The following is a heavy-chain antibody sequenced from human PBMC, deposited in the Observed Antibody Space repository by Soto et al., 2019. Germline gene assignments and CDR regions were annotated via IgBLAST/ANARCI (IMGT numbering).Heavy chain of an antibody. J-gene: IGHJ5*01. CDR2: ISSSSSYI. CDR1: GFTFSSYS. D-gene: IGHD2-15*01. V-gene: IGHV3-21*01. CDR3: AIDSALDCSGGSCSDS. Sequence: EVQLVESGGGLVKPGGSLRLSCAASGFTFSSYSMNWVRQAPGKGLEWVSSISSSSSYIYYADSLNGRFTITRDNAKNSLYLHMHSLRAEDTAVYYCAIDSALDCSGGSCSDSWGQGTLVAVSS.